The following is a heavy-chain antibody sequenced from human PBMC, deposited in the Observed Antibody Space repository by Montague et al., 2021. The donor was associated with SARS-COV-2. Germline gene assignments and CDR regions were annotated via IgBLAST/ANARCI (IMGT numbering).Heavy chain of an antibody. V-gene: IGHV3-21*01. CDR1: GFTFVSYT. D-gene: IGHD2-21*01. CDR2: ISGSSVNI. CDR3: ARQHPLIVISGVADS. Sequence: SLRLSCAASGFTFVSYTMNWFRQAPGKGLEWVSSISGSSVNIYYAGSLRGRFTISRDNAKNSLYLQMNTLSADDTAVYYCARQHPLIVISGVADSWGQGAWSPSPQ. J-gene: IGHJ5*01.